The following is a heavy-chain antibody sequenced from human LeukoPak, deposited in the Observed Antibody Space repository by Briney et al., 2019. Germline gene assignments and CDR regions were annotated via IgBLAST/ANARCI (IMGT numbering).Heavy chain of an antibody. V-gene: IGHV4-4*07. J-gene: IGHJ5*02. CDR2: VYSIGST. D-gene: IGHD3-22*01. Sequence: SETLSLTCTVSGGSISSSYYWSWIRQPAGKGLEWIGRVYSIGSTNYNPSLKSRVTISVDTSKNQFSLKLSSVTAADTAVYYCARGSRYYDSSGYSNWFDPWGQGTLVTVSS. CDR3: ARGSRYYDSSGYSNWFDP. CDR1: GGSISSSYY.